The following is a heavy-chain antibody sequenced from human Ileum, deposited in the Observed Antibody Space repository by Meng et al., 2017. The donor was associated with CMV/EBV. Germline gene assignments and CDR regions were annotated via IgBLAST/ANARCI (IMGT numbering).Heavy chain of an antibody. CDR2: IRKAGGEI. Sequence: GESLKISCVASGFSFSNHWMGCLRQAPWKGLGWVADIRKAGGEIYYVDSVKGRFTNSRDNAKNSLYLQMNSLRAEDTALCYCARDMGWYRFDSWGQGTLVTVSS. V-gene: IGHV3-7*01. J-gene: IGHJ4*02. CDR1: GFSFSNHW. CDR3: ARDMGWYRFDS. D-gene: IGHD6-19*01.